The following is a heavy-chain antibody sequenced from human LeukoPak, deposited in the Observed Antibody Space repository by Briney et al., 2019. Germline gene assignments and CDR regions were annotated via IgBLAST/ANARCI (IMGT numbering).Heavy chain of an antibody. CDR1: GGSISSGSYY. J-gene: IGHJ4*02. V-gene: IGHV4-61*02. CDR2: IYTSGST. Sequence: PSETLSLTCTVSGGSISSGSYYWSWIRQPAGKGLEWIGRIYTSGSTNYNPSLKSRVTISVDTSKNQFSLRLSSVTAADTAVYYCARNLYIFDYWGQGTLVTVSS. CDR3: ARNLYIFDY. D-gene: IGHD1-14*01.